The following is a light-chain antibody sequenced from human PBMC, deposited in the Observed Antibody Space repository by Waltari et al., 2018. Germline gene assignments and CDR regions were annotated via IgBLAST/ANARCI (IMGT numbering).Light chain of an antibody. Sequence: QSALTQHASVSGSLGQSITIACTGTISGVGYYNYVSWYQQHPSKATKLLIYDVNKRPSGVSYRFSGSKSGNTASLTISGLQTEDEADYYCSSYTSVNTVVFGGGTKLTVL. J-gene: IGLJ2*01. CDR3: SSYTSVNTVV. CDR1: ISGVGYYNY. CDR2: DVN. V-gene: IGLV2-14*01.